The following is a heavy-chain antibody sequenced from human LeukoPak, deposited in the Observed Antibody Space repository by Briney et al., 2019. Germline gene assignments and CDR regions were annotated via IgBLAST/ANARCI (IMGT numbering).Heavy chain of an antibody. CDR2: IYYHENT. J-gene: IGHJ4*02. V-gene: IGHV4-39*01. D-gene: IGHD1-1*01. Sequence: SETLSLTCTVSGGSISSSTDYWGWIRQAPGKGLEWIGSIYYHENTYYNSSLKSRVIISVATSKNQFSLKLNSVTAADTAVYFCARRACSTAYWKHFDSWGQGTLVTVSS. CDR1: GGSISSSTDY. CDR3: ARRACSTAYWKHFDS.